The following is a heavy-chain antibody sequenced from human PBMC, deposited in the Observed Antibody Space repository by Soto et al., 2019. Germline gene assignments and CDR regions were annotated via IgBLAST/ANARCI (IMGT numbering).Heavy chain of an antibody. CDR2: ISYDGSNK. D-gene: IGHD2-15*01. J-gene: IGHJ4*02. Sequence: GGSLRLSCAASGFTFSSYAMHWVRQAPGKGLEWVAVISYDGSNKYYADSVKGRFTISRDNSKNTLYLQMNSLRAEDTAVYYCSRSLGLGSGGRHFDYWGQGTLVTVSS. CDR3: SRSLGLGSGGRHFDY. CDR1: GFTFSSYA. V-gene: IGHV3-30-3*01.